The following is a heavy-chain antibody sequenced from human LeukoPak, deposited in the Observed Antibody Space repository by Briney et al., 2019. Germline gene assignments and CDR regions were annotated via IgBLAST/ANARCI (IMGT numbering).Heavy chain of an antibody. J-gene: IGHJ4*02. CDR2: ISGSGGST. CDR1: GFTFSDNA. D-gene: IGHD2-15*01. V-gene: IGHV3-23*01. Sequence: GGSLRLSCAASGFTFSDNAMSWVRLAPGKGLEWVSGISGSGGSTYYADSVKGRFAISRDNFKDTLYLRMNSLRAEDTAVYYCAKVLGAAAFFNGYFDYCGQGTLVTVSS. CDR3: AKVLGAAAFFNGYFDY.